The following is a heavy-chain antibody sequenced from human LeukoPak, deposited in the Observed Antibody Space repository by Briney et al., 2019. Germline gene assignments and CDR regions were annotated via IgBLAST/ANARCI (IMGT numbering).Heavy chain of an antibody. CDR1: GFTFGKYW. V-gene: IGHV3-7*03. Sequence: GGSLRLSCVASGFTFGKYWMSWVRQAPGKRLEWVANIKLDGSEKNYVDSVKGRFTISRDNTKNSLYLQMNSLRAEDTAVFYCARDQYDTWSRRGNFDSWGQGTLVIVSS. CDR2: IKLDGSEK. D-gene: IGHD3-3*01. J-gene: IGHJ4*02. CDR3: ARDQYDTWSRRGNFDS.